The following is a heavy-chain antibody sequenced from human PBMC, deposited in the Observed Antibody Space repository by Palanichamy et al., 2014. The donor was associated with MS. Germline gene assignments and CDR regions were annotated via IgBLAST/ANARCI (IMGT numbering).Heavy chain of an antibody. CDR1: SGSISSINYY. Sequence: QVQLQESGPGLVKPSQTLSLTCNVSSGSISSINYYWTWIRQRPGEGLEWIGYIYYSGSAYYKPSLKSRVSISVDTSKNQFSLNLKSVTAADTAVYFCARLGGELLPSRYGVDVWGHGTTVTVSS. CDR3: ARLGGELLPSRYGVDV. V-gene: IGHV4-31*03. D-gene: IGHD2-15*01. J-gene: IGHJ6*02. CDR2: IYYSGSA.